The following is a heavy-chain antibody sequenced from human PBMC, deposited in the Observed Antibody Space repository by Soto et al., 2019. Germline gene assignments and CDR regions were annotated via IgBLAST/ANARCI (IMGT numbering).Heavy chain of an antibody. CDR1: GGSISSGGYY. D-gene: IGHD3-22*01. CDR2: IYYSGST. CDR3: ASLYYYDSSGYRGFDY. J-gene: IGHJ4*02. Sequence: QVQLQESGPGLVKPSQTLSLTCTVSGGSISSGGYYWSWIRQHPGKGLEWIGYIYYSGSTYYNPSLKSRVTISVDTSKNQFSRKLSSVTAADTAVYYCASLYYYDSSGYRGFDYWGQGTLVTVSS. V-gene: IGHV4-31*03.